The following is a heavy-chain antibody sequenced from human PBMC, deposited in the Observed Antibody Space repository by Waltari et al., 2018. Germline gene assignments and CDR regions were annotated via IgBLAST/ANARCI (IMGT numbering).Heavy chain of an antibody. CDR1: GGSISGYY. J-gene: IGHJ6*02. V-gene: IGHV4-59*01. CDR3: ARETTNNYYYGMDV. Sequence: QVQLQESGPGLVKPSETLSLTCTVSGGSISGYYWSWIRQPPGKGLEWIGYIYYSGSANYNPSLKSRVTMSVDPAKNQFSLKLSSVTAADTAVYYCARETTNNYYYGMDVWGQGTTVTVSS. CDR2: IYYSGSA.